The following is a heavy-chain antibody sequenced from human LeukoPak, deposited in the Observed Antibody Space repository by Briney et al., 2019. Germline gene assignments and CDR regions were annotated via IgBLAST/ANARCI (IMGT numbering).Heavy chain of an antibody. CDR2: ISSTSTYI. CDR1: GFSFSNYK. J-gene: IGHJ4*02. D-gene: IGHD6-6*01. CDR3: ATGSSLDY. Sequence: KPGGSLRVSCAASGFSFSNYKMNWVRQAPGKGLEWLSSISSTSTYIDYADSVKGRFAISRDNTKNSLDLLMSSLRAEDTAVYYCATGSSLDYWGQGTLVTVSS. V-gene: IGHV3-21*01.